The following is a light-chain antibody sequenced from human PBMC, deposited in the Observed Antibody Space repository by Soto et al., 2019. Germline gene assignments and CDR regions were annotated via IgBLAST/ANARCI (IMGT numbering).Light chain of an antibody. CDR1: QNIRRY. CDR2: GAS. J-gene: IGKJ1*01. CDR3: QQGYDTPWT. V-gene: IGKV1-39*01. Sequence: DIQMTQSPSSLSASVGDRVTISCRASQNIRRYLNWYQQKPGKAPKLLTYGASSLQSGVPSRFSGSGSGTDFTLTISSLQHEDFETYYCQQGYDTPWTFGQGTKVEIK.